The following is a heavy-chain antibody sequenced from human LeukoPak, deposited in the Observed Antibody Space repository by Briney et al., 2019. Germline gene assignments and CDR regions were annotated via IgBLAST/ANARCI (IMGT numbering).Heavy chain of an antibody. J-gene: IGHJ4*02. Sequence: GGSLRLSCADSGFSFSSYEMNWVRQAPGEGLEWISYISSSGSITFYADSEKGRFTISRDNARNSLYLQMNSLRAEDTAVYYCASTRSTSDWYTRGFEYWGQGTLVTVSS. CDR1: GFSFSSYE. V-gene: IGHV3-48*03. D-gene: IGHD6-19*01. CDR3: ASTRSTSDWYTRGFEY. CDR2: ISSSGSIT.